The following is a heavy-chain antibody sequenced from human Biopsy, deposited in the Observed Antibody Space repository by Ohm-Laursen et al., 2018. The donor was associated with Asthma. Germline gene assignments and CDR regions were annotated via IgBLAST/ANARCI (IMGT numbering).Heavy chain of an antibody. CDR3: ARGYSGTDRIVYYYSGMEV. V-gene: IGHV1-69*01. J-gene: IGHJ6*02. D-gene: IGHD5-12*01. CDR2: LIPVLGTA. Sequence: SSVKVSCNASGGMFGNYAISWVRQAPGLGLEWMGGLIPVLGTADYAPMFEGRVTITADESTSTAYLELTSLRFEDTAVYYCARGYSGTDRIVYYYSGMEVWGQGTTVTVSS. CDR1: GGMFGNYA.